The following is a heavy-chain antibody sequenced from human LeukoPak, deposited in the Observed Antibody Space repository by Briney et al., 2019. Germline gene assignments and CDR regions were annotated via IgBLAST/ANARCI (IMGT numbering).Heavy chain of an antibody. CDR3: ARHGRSLLTMIRGYYFDY. CDR2: IYHSGGT. V-gene: IGHV4-59*08. CDR1: DGSISSHY. D-gene: IGHD3-10*01. Sequence: SETLSLTCTASDGSISSHYWSWIRQPPGKGLEWIGYIYHSGGTNYNPSLKSRVTISVDTSKNQFSLKLSSVTAADTAVYYCARHGRSLLTMIRGYYFDYWGQGTLVTVSS. J-gene: IGHJ4*02.